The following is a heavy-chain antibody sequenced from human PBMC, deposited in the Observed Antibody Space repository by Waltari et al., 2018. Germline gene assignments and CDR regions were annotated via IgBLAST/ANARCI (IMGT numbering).Heavy chain of an antibody. CDR1: GVSFSSYW. CDR3: ARDGRLPLDY. D-gene: IGHD6-25*01. CDR2: RKQDGSEK. V-gene: IGHV3-7*01. J-gene: IGHJ4*02. Sequence: EVQLVESGGGLVQPGGSLRLSCAASGVSFSSYWMSWVRQAPGKGLEWVANRKQDGSEKYYVDSVKGRFTISRDNAKNSLYLQMNSLRAADTAVYYCARDGRLPLDYWGQGTLVTVSS.